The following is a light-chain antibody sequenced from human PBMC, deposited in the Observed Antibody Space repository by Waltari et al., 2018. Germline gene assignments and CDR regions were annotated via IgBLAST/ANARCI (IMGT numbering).Light chain of an antibody. Sequence: QSVLTQPPSVSGAPGQRVTISCTGSSSNIGAGYDVHWYQQLPGTAPKLLIHDNRSGPSGVPDRFSGSKSGTSASLAITGLQAEDEADYYCQSYDSSLSGVVFGGGTKLTVL. J-gene: IGLJ3*02. CDR2: DNR. CDR3: QSYDSSLSGVV. CDR1: SSNIGAGYD. V-gene: IGLV1-40*01.